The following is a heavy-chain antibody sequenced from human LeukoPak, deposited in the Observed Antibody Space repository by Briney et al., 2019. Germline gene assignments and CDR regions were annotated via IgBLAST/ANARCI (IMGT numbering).Heavy chain of an antibody. D-gene: IGHD3-22*01. J-gene: IGHJ5*02. V-gene: IGHV3-15*07. CDR2: IRSNSDGGTI. CDR1: GFTFSNAW. CDR3: ATDFYDST. Sequence: GGSLRLSCATSGFTFSNAWMNWVRQAPGEGLEWVGRIRSNSDGGTIDYAAPVKGRFTLSRDDSKTTLYLQMNSLQTEDTAVYYCATDFYDSTWGQGTLVTVSS.